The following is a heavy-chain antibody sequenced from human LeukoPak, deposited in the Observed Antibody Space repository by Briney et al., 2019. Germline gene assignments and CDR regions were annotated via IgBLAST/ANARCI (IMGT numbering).Heavy chain of an antibody. J-gene: IGHJ5*02. CDR1: GFTVSSNY. Sequence: GGSLRLSCAASGFTVSSNYMSWVRQAPGKGLEWVSVIYSGGSTYYADSVKGRFTISRDNSKNTLYLQMNSLRAEDTAVYYRAREVYVAWFDPWGQGTLVTVSS. CDR2: IYSGGST. D-gene: IGHD2-8*01. CDR3: AREVYVAWFDP. V-gene: IGHV3-53*01.